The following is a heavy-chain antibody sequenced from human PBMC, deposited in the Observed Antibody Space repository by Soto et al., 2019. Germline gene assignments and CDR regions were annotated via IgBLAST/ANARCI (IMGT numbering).Heavy chain of an antibody. V-gene: IGHV1-18*01. CDR2: ISAYNGNT. CDR3: AREPLDSSGYYYDFDY. Sequence: GASVKVSCKASGYTFTSYGISWVRQAPGQGLEWMGWISAYNGNTNYAQKLQGRVTMTTDTSTSTAYMELRSLRSDDTAVYYCAREPLDSSGYYYDFDYWGQGTLVTVSS. J-gene: IGHJ4*02. D-gene: IGHD3-22*01. CDR1: GYTFTSYG.